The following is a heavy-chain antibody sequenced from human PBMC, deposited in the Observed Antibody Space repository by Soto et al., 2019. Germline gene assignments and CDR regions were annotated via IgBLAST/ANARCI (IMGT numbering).Heavy chain of an antibody. Sequence: EVQLVESGGGLLQPGGSLRLSCAASGFTFNHYWRHWVRQAPGKGLMWFSHIEGDGFRTTYADSVRDRFTISRDNAKNALYLQMHSQRAEDTAVYFCARDYLGNGIEFWGQGTLVTVSS. CDR2: IEGDGFRT. J-gene: IGHJ4*02. D-gene: IGHD1-1*01. CDR3: ARDYLGNGIEF. CDR1: GFTFNHYW. V-gene: IGHV3-74*03.